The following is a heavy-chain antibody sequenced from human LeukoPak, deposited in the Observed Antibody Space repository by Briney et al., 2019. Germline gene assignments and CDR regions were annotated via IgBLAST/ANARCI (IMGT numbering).Heavy chain of an antibody. Sequence: SETLSLTCTVSGGSISSGGYYWSWIRQHPGKGLEWIGYIYYSGSTYYNPSLKSRVTISVDTSKNQFSLKLSSVTAADTAVYYCARRRFFLLEWLSSDAFDIWGQGTMVTVSS. CDR2: IYYSGST. CDR1: GGSISSGGYY. J-gene: IGHJ3*02. D-gene: IGHD3-3*01. CDR3: ARRRFFLLEWLSSDAFDI. V-gene: IGHV4-31*03.